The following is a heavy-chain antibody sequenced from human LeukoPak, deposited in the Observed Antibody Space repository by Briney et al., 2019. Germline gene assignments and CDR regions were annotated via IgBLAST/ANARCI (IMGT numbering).Heavy chain of an antibody. D-gene: IGHD1-1*01. CDR1: GGSFSGYY. CDR2: INRSGST. CDR3: ARRQLRGAFDY. J-gene: IGHJ4*02. Sequence: PSETLSLTCAVYGGSFSGYYWSWIRQPPGKGLEWIGEINRSGSTNYNPSLKSRVTISVDTSKNQFSLKLSSVTAADTAVYYCARRQLRGAFDYWGQGTLVTVSS. V-gene: IGHV4-34*01.